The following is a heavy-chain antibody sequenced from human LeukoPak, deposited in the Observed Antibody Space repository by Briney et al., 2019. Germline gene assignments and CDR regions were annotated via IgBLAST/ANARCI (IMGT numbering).Heavy chain of an antibody. Sequence: ASVKVSCKASGYTFTGYYMHWVRQAPGQGLEWMGWINPNSGGTNYAQKFQGRVTMTRDTSISTAYMELSRLRSDDTAVYYCAFAGLKQFARMSDGMDVWGQGTTVTVSS. J-gene: IGHJ6*02. CDR1: GYTFTGYY. V-gene: IGHV1-2*02. CDR2: INPNSGGT. D-gene: IGHD5-24*01. CDR3: AFAGLKQFARMSDGMDV.